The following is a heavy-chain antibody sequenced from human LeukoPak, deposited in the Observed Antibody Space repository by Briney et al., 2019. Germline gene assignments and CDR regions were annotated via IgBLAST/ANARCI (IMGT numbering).Heavy chain of an antibody. V-gene: IGHV3-23*01. CDR1: GFTFSSYA. J-gene: IGHJ4*02. Sequence: GGSLRLSCAASGFTFSSYAMSWVRQAPGKELEWVSAISGSGGSTYYADFVKGRFTISRDNSKNTLYLQMNSLRAEDTAVYYCAKDASPGNSMWDYFDYWGQGTLVTVSS. CDR2: ISGSGGST. CDR3: AKDASPGNSMWDYFDY. D-gene: IGHD1-7*01.